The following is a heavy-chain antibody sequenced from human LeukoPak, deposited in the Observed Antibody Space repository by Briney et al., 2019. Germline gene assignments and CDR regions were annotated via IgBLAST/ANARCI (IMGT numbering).Heavy chain of an antibody. CDR1: GYTFTSYG. CDR3: ARVNRCSSTSCYGWFDP. J-gene: IGHJ5*02. D-gene: IGHD2-2*01. CDR2: ISAYNGNT. Sequence: ASVKVSCKASGYTFTSYGISGVRQAPGQGLEWMGWISAYNGNTNYAQKLQGRVTMTTDTSTSTAYMELRSLRSDDTAVYYCARVNRCSSTSCYGWFDPWGQGTLVTVSS. V-gene: IGHV1-18*01.